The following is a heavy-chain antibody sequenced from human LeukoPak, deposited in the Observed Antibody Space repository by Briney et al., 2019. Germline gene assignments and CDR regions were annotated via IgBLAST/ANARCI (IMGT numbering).Heavy chain of an antibody. CDR1: GGTFSSYA. J-gene: IGHJ4*02. Sequence: SVKVSCKASGGTFSSYAISWVRQAPGQGLEWMGGIIPIFGTANYAQKFQGRVTITADKSTSTAYMELSSLRSEDTAVYYCARGSPPRVYYDRSGYYSYYFDYWGQGTLVTVSS. D-gene: IGHD3-22*01. CDR2: IIPIFGTA. CDR3: ARGSPPRVYYDRSGYYSYYFDY. V-gene: IGHV1-69*06.